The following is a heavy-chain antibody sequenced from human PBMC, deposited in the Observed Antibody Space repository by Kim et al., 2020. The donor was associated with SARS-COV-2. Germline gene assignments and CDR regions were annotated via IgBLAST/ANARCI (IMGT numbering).Heavy chain of an antibody. D-gene: IGHD3-3*01. J-gene: IGHJ6*02. CDR2: ISWNSGSI. Sequence: GGSLRLSCAASGFTFDDYAMHWVRQAPGKCLEWVSGISWNSGSIGYADSVKGRFTISRDNAKNSLYLQMNSLRAEDTALYYCAKDMRSSWSGYIPPYYYYGMDVWGQGTTVPVSS. V-gene: IGHV3-9*01. CDR1: GFTFDDYA. CDR3: AKDMRSSWSGYIPPYYYYGMDV.